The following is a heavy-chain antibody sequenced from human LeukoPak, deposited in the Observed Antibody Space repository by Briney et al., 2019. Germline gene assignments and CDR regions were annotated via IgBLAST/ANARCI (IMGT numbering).Heavy chain of an antibody. J-gene: IGHJ4*02. Sequence: GGSLRLSCAASGFTFSSYAMSWVRQAPGKGLEWVSAISGSGGSTYYSDSVKGRFTISRDNSKNTLYLQMNSLRAEDTAVYYCAKEGITMVQGVIITRYHFDYWGQGTLVTVSS. CDR1: GFTFSSYA. V-gene: IGHV3-23*01. CDR2: ISGSGGST. CDR3: AKEGITMVQGVIITRYHFDY. D-gene: IGHD3-10*01.